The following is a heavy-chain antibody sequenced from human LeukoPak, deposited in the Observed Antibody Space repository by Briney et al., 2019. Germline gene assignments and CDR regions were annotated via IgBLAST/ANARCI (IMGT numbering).Heavy chain of an antibody. Sequence: PGGSLRLSCAASGFIFSTYWMSWVRQAPGKGLECVANIKQDGSETHYVDSVKGRFTISRDNAKNSLYLQMNSLRAEDTAVYYCARDTWEYSSSSGDFDYWGQGTLVTVSS. V-gene: IGHV3-7*01. D-gene: IGHD6-6*01. CDR1: GFIFSTYW. J-gene: IGHJ4*02. CDR3: ARDTWEYSSSSGDFDY. CDR2: IKQDGSET.